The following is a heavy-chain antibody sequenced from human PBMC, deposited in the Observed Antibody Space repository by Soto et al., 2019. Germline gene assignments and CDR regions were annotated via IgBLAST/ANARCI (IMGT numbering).Heavy chain of an antibody. CDR2: INPSGGST. CDR3: ARAPVVLIHGSGGSCPYNWFDP. D-gene: IGHD2-15*01. CDR1: GYTFTSNY. V-gene: IGHV1-46*01. Sequence: ASVKVSCKASGYTFTSNYMHWVRQAPGQGLEWMGIINPSGGSTSYAQKFQGRVTMTRNTSISTAYMELSSLRSEDTAVYYCARAPVVLIHGSGGSCPYNWFDPWGQGTLVTVSS. J-gene: IGHJ5*02.